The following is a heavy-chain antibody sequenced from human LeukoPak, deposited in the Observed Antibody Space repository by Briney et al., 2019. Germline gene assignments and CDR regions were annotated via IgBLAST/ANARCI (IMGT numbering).Heavy chain of an antibody. Sequence: GGSLRLSCAASGFTFSSYAMHWVRQAPGKGLEWVAVISYDGSNKYYADSVKGRFTISRDNSKNTLYLQMNSLRAEDTAVYYCARESDDSSGYLKGAFDIWGQGTMVTVSS. CDR2: ISYDGSNK. J-gene: IGHJ3*02. D-gene: IGHD3-22*01. CDR1: GFTFSSYA. V-gene: IGHV3-30-3*01. CDR3: ARESDDSSGYLKGAFDI.